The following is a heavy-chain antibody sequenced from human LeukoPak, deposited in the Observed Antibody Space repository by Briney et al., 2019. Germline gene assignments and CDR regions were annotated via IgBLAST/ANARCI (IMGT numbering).Heavy chain of an antibody. CDR3: ARAMRWTSGPVELGWFDR. J-gene: IGHJ5*02. CDR2: VYFRGTT. Sequence: SETLSLACNSSGDSFSDYYWTWIRRPPGGRLEWIGHVYFRGTTKYNPSLKNRVSISVDTSKNQVYLTLSSVTPADTAVYYCARAMRWTSGPVELGWFDRWGQGTRVIVSS. V-gene: IGHV4-59*01. D-gene: IGHD1-1*01. CDR1: GDSFSDYY.